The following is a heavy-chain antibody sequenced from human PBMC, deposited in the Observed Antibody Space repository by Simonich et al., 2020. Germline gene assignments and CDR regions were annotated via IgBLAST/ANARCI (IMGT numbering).Heavy chain of an antibody. D-gene: IGHD3-10*01. J-gene: IGHJ4*02. CDR1: GFTFSSYS. Sequence: GGGLVKPGGSLRLSCAASGFTFSSYSMNWVRQAPGKGLGWVSSISSRSSYIYYADSVKGRFTISRDNAKNSLYLQMNSLRAEDTAVYYCARDTSYYGSGSYYFDYWGQGTLVTVSS. CDR3: ARDTSYYGSGSYYFDY. V-gene: IGHV3-21*01. CDR2: ISSRSSYI.